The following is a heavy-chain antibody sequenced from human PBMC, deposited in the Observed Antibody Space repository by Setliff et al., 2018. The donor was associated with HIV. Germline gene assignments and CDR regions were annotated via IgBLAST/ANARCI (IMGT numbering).Heavy chain of an antibody. V-gene: IGHV4-34*01. J-gene: IGHJ4*02. CDR3: ARGRKKTLAVSGTRYFDF. CDR1: GGSLSGHY. CDR2: INHSGTT. Sequence: SETLSLTCAVYGGSLSGHYWTWIRQPPGEGLEWIGEINHSGTTTYDPSLKRRITISVDTSKNQSSLKLTSVTAADMGVYYCARGRKKTLAVSGTRYFDFWGQGTLVTVSS. D-gene: IGHD6-19*01.